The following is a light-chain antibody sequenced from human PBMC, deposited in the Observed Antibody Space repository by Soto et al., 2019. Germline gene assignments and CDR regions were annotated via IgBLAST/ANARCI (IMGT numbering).Light chain of an antibody. V-gene: IGLV2-14*01. Sequence: QSVLTQPPSASGSPGQSVTISCTGTSSDVGGYNSVSWYQQHPDKAPKLMIYEVSNRPSGVSNRFSGSKSGNTASLTISGLQAEDEADYYCSSYTSSSTPVVFGGGTKLTVL. CDR2: EVS. CDR3: SSYTSSSTPVV. J-gene: IGLJ2*01. CDR1: SSDVGGYNS.